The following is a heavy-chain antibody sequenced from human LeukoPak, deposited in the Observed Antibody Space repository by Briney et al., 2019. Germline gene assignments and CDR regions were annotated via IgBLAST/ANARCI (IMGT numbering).Heavy chain of an antibody. D-gene: IGHD1-1*01. Sequence: PGGSLTLSCAASGFIFSNFGMHWVRQAPGKGLEWVAFIRYDGNNKHYADSVKGRFTISRDNSKTTLFLQMNSLRDEDTAVYYCAKDGGSWTHDYWGQGTLVTVSS. CDR1: GFIFSNFG. V-gene: IGHV3-30*02. CDR2: IRYDGNNK. J-gene: IGHJ4*02. CDR3: AKDGGSWTHDY.